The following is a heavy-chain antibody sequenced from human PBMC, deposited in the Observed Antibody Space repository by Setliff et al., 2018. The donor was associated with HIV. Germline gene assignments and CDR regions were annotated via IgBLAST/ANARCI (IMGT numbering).Heavy chain of an antibody. J-gene: IGHJ4*02. CDR2: IHYSGST. CDR1: GGSISSSY. CDR3: ARLQDSSGYYRY. D-gene: IGHD3-22*01. V-gene: IGHV4-59*01. Sequence: ASETLSLTCTVSGGSISSSYWTWTRQPPGKGLEWIGNIHYSGSTNYNPSLKSRVTISVDTSRSQFSLKLSSVTAADTAVYYCARLQDSSGYYRYWGQGTLVTVSS.